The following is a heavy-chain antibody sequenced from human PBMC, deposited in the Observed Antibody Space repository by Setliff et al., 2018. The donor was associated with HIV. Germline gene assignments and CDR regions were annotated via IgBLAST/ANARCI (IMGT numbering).Heavy chain of an antibody. CDR3: ARCYYDSSGPTDAFDV. Sequence: ASVKVSCKASGYTFTNYYIHWVRQAPGQGLEWMGLINPSGGRTSYAQKFQGRLTMTRDTSRSTVYMELSSLRSEDTAVYYCARCYYDSSGPTDAFDVWGQGTVVTVSS. D-gene: IGHD3-22*01. CDR1: GYTFTNYY. V-gene: IGHV1-46*01. J-gene: IGHJ3*01. CDR2: INPSGGRT.